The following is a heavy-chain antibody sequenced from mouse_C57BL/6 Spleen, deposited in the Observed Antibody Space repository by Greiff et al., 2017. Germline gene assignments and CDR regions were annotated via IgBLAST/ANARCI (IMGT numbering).Heavy chain of an antibody. J-gene: IGHJ2*01. V-gene: IGHV1-82*01. CDR2: IYPGDGDT. CDR3: ARPPYSNYPYYFDY. D-gene: IGHD2-5*01. Sequence: SGPELVKPGASVKISCKASGYAFSSSWMNWVKQRPGKGLEWIGRIYPGDGDTNYNGKFKGKATLTADKSSSTAYMQLSSLTSEDSAVYFCARPPYSNYPYYFDYWGQGTTLTVSS. CDR1: GYAFSSSW.